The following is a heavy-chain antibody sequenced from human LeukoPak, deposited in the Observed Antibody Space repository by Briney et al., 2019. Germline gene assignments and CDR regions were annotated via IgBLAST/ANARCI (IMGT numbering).Heavy chain of an antibody. CDR1: GFTFDDYA. Sequence: GRSLRLSCAASGFTFDDYAMFRVRQAPGKGLEWVSGISWDSRNIGYAASVKGRFTISRDNAKKTLYLQMNSLRGEDTALYYCTRGNRDTSGFYYYYGLDVWGQGTTVTVSS. J-gene: IGHJ6*02. V-gene: IGHV3-9*01. D-gene: IGHD6-19*01. CDR3: TRGNRDTSGFYYYYGLDV. CDR2: ISWDSRNI.